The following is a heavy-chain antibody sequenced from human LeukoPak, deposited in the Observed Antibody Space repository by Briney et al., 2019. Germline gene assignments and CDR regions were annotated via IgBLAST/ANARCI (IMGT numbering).Heavy chain of an antibody. J-gene: IGHJ6*02. D-gene: IGHD6-13*01. CDR2: INPNSGGT. V-gene: IGHV1-2*02. CDR3: ARGAGSSSWYYYYGMDV. CDR1: GYTFTGYY. Sequence: ASVKVSCKASGYTFTGYYMHWVRQAPGQGLEWMGWINPNSGGTNYAQKFQGRVTMTRDTSISTAYMELSGLRSDDTAMYHCARGAGSSSWYYYYGMDVWGQGTTVTLSS.